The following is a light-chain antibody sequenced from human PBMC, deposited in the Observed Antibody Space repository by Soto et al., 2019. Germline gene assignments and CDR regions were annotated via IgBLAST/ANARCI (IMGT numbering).Light chain of an antibody. V-gene: IGKV3-20*01. CDR1: QSVSSY. Sequence: EIVLTQSPATLSVSPGERATLSCRASQSVSSYLAWYQQKPGQAPRLLIYGASSRATGIPDRFSGSGSGTDFTLTISRLEPEDFAVYSCQQYGSSPQTFGQGTKVDIK. CDR3: QQYGSSPQT. CDR2: GAS. J-gene: IGKJ1*01.